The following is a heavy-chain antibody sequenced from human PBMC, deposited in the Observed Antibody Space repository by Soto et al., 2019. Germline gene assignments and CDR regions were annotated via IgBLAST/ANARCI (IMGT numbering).Heavy chain of an antibody. CDR1: GFTFNNYN. CDR3: GRDIWGASSGYYLRTEFDS. D-gene: IGHD3-22*01. CDR2: ISGSGIYT. J-gene: IGHJ4*02. Sequence: EVQLVESGGGLVKPGGSLRLSCAASGFTFNNYNINWVRQAPGKGLEWVSFISGSGIYTYYADTVKGRFTISRDNAKNSVYLQMNSLRAEDTAMYYCGRDIWGASSGYYLRTEFDSRGQGTLVTVSS. V-gene: IGHV3-21*01.